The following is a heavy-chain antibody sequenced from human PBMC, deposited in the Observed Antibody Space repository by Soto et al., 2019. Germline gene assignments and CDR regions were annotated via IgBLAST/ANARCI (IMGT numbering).Heavy chain of an antibody. Sequence: QVQLVQSGAEVKKPGASVKVSCKASGYTFTGYYMHWVRQAPGQGLAWMGWINPNSGGTNSAQKFQGWVTMTRDTSISTAYMELSRLRSDDTAVYYCARGASGLAAAGNLDYCGKGTLVTVSS. D-gene: IGHD6-13*01. J-gene: IGHJ4*02. CDR1: GYTFTGYY. CDR2: INPNSGGT. CDR3: ARGASGLAAAGNLDY. V-gene: IGHV1-2*04.